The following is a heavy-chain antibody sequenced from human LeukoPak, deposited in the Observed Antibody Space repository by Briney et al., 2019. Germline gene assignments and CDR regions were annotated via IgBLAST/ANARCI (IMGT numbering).Heavy chain of an antibody. Sequence: GRSLRLSCAASGFTFDDYAMHWVRQAPGKGLEWVSGISWNSGSIGYADSVKGRFTISRDNAKNSLYLQMNSPRAEDTALYYCAKQNFGDYVFDYWGQGTLVTVSS. CDR2: ISWNSGSI. D-gene: IGHD4-17*01. J-gene: IGHJ4*02. V-gene: IGHV3-9*01. CDR1: GFTFDDYA. CDR3: AKQNFGDYVFDY.